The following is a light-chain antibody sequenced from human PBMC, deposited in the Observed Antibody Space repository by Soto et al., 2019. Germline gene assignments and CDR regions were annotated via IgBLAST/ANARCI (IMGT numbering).Light chain of an antibody. CDR1: SSDVGGYNY. Sequence: QSALTQPPSASGSPGQSVTVSCTGTSSDVGGYNYVSWYQQHPGKAPKLIIYEVSERPSGVPDRFSGSKSGDTASLTVSGLQAEDEADYYCSSYAGSNNFCLFGTGTKAPS. CDR3: SSYAGSNNFCL. J-gene: IGLJ1*01. V-gene: IGLV2-8*01. CDR2: EVS.